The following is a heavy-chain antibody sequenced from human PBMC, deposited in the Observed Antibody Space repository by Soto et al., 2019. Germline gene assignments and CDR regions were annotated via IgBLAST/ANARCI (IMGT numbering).Heavy chain of an antibody. D-gene: IGHD3-22*01. V-gene: IGHV1-46*01. CDR2: INPSGGST. CDR3: ARDGDTDDDYYDSSGYYYGRGMDV. CDR1: GYTFTSYY. Sequence: GASVKVSCKASGYTFTSYYMHWVRQAPGQGLEWMGIINPSGGSTSYAQKFQGRVTMTRDTSTSTVYMELSSLRSEDTAVYYCARDGDTDDDYYDSSGYYYGRGMDVWGQGTTVTVSS. J-gene: IGHJ6*02.